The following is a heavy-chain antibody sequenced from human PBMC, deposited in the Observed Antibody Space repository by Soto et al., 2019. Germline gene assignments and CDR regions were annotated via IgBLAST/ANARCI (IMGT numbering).Heavy chain of an antibody. J-gene: IGHJ6*02. V-gene: IGHV5-51*01. CDR2: IYPGDSDT. CDR3: AASIFSYGMDV. Sequence: EVQLVQSGAEVKKPGESLKISCKGSGYTFTNYWIGWLRQMPGKGLEWMGIIYPGDSDTKYNPSFQGQVTISADKSITTAYLRWTSLKASDTAIYYCAASIFSYGMDVWRQGTTVTVSS. CDR1: GYTFTNYW.